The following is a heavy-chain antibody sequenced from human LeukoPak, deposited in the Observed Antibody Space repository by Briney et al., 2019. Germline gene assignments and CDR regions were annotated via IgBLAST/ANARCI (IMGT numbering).Heavy chain of an antibody. CDR3: AKDWGYSYGYHFDY. J-gene: IGHJ4*02. CDR1: GFTFSSYA. D-gene: IGHD5-18*01. CDR2: ISGSGGST. Sequence: GGSLRLSCAASGFTFSSYAVSWVRQAPGKGLEWVSAISGSGGSTYYADSVKGRFTISRDNSKNTLYLQMNSLRAEDTAVYYCAKDWGYSYGYHFDYWGQGTLVTVSS. V-gene: IGHV3-23*01.